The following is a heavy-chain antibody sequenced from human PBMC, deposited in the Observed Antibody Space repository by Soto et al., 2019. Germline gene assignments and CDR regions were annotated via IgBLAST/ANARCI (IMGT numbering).Heavy chain of an antibody. J-gene: IGHJ4*02. D-gene: IGHD6-13*01. V-gene: IGHV1-58*02. CDR1: GFTFTSSA. Sequence: ASVKVSCKASGFTFTSSAMQWVRQARGQRLEWIGWIVVGSGNTNYAQKFQERVTITRDMSTSTAYMELSSLRSEDTAVYYCAGGGSNSSSWQLDYWGLGTLVTVS. CDR3: AGGGSNSSSWQLDY. CDR2: IVVGSGNT.